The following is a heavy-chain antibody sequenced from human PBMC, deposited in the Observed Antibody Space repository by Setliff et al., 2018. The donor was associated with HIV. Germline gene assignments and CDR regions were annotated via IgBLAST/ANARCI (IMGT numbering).Heavy chain of an antibody. J-gene: IGHJ4*02. D-gene: IGHD4-17*01. CDR3: ARRAGDYGDYYFDS. Sequence: PSETLSLTCTVSGGSITSGDYYWSWIRQPPGKGLEWIGYIYYSGSTYYNPSLKSRVTVSVDTSKNQFSLNLNSVTAADTAVYYCARRAGDYGDYYFDSWGQGSLVTVSS. CDR2: IYYSGST. V-gene: IGHV4-30-4*08. CDR1: GGSITSGDYY.